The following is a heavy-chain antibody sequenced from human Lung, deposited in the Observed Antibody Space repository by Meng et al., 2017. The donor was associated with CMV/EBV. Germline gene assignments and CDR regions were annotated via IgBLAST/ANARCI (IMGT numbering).Heavy chain of an antibody. J-gene: IGHJ4*02. CDR2: IKSTTDGGTT. Sequence: CAVSGLTFSHAGMSWVRQAPGKGLEWVGRIKSTTDGGTTDYAAPVKGRFTISRDDSKNTVHLQMNSLKSEDTAVYYCATTQVGAPDYWGQGTLVTVSS. V-gene: IGHV3-15*01. CDR1: GLTFSHAG. CDR3: ATTQVGAPDY. D-gene: IGHD1-26*01.